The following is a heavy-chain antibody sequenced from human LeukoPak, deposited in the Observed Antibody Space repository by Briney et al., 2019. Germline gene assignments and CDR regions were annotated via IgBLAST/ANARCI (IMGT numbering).Heavy chain of an antibody. D-gene: IGHD4-17*01. CDR2: INKDGSER. J-gene: IGHJ4*02. CDR1: GFTFSSYA. CDR3: ARESKGRSKIDY. Sequence: GRSLRLSCAASGFTFSSYAMHWVRQAPGKGLEWVANINKDGSERYNVDSVKGRFTISRDNANKSLYLQMNSLRAEDTSVYYCARESKGRSKIDYWGQGTLVTVSS. V-gene: IGHV3-7*01.